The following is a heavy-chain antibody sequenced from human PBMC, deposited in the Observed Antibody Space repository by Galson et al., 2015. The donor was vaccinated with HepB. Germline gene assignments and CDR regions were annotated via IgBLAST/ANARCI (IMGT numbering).Heavy chain of an antibody. V-gene: IGHV6-1*01. J-gene: IGHJ4*02. CDR2: TYYRSKWYN. Sequence: CAISGDSVSSNSAAWNWIRQSPSRGLEWLGRTYYRSKWYNDYAVSVKSRITINPDTSKNQFSLKLSSVTAADTAVYYCARAQEPLGGYDSSGYSEYYFGYWGQGTLVTVSS. D-gene: IGHD3-22*01. CDR1: GDSVSSNSAA. CDR3: ARAQEPLGGYDSSGYSEYYFGY.